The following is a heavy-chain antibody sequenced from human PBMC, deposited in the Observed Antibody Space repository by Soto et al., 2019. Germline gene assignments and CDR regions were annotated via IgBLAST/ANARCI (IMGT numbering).Heavy chain of an antibody. V-gene: IGHV4-30-2*01. CDR1: GGSISSGGYS. D-gene: IGHD3-10*01. CDR3: ASSDGSGSYSLDY. J-gene: IGHJ4*02. Sequence: QLQLQESGSGLVKPSQTLSLTCAVSGGSISSGGYSWSWIRQPPGKGVEWIGYIYHNGSTYYNPSLKSRVTISVDRSKNQFSLKLSSVTAADTPVYYCASSDGSGSYSLDYWGQGTPVTVSS. CDR2: IYHNGST.